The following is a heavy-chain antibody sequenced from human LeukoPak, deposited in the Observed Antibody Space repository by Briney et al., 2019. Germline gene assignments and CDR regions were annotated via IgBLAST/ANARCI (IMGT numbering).Heavy chain of an antibody. CDR3: AKGGVAAIFDY. CDR1: GFTFSSYG. D-gene: IGHD2-15*01. Sequence: GGSLTLLCAASGFTFSSYGMHWVRQAPGKGLEWVAVISYDGSNKYYADSVKGRFTISRDNSKNTPYLQMNSLRAEDTAVYYCAKGGVAAIFDYWGQGTLVTVSS. J-gene: IGHJ4*02. V-gene: IGHV3-30*18. CDR2: ISYDGSNK.